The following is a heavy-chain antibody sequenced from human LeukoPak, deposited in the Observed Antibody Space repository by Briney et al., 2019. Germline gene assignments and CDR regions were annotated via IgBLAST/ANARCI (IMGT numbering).Heavy chain of an antibody. CDR2: ISYDGSNE. D-gene: IGHD2-21*01. CDR3: AKSAVIIGYFDY. Sequence: EGSLRLSCAASGFTFTNYAMHWVRQAPGKGLEWVAVISYDGSNEYYADSVEGRFSISRDNSKNTVILQMDSLTPEDTAVYFCAKSAVIIGYFDYWGQGTLVTFSS. CDR1: GFTFTNYA. J-gene: IGHJ4*02. V-gene: IGHV3-30*18.